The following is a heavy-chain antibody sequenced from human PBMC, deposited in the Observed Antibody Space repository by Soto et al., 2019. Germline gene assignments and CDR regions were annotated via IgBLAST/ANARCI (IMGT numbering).Heavy chain of an antibody. Sequence: QVQLVESGGGVVQPGRSLRLSCTASGFTFNTHAMHWVRQAPGKGLEWVAVTSYEGSTKYYADYAQGRFTISRDNSNNMLSLQLNSLRAEDTSVYYCAKQSTGWSYYFDHLGQGALVTVSS. J-gene: IGHJ4*02. CDR3: AKQSTGWSYYFDH. V-gene: IGHV3-30-3*02. D-gene: IGHD6-19*01. CDR2: TSYEGSTK. CDR1: GFTFNTHA.